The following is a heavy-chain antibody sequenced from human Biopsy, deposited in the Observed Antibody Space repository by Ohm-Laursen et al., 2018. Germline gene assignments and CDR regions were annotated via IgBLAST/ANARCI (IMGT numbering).Heavy chain of an antibody. V-gene: IGHV1-2*02. CDR1: GYILTGYY. CDR3: ARDPRYGYGSYFDY. Sequence: ASVKASCKASGYILTGYYMHWARQAPGQGLEWMGWINPNSGVTNYAQRFQGRVTMTRDTSISTAYMELSRLRSDDTAVYYCARDPRYGYGSYFDYWGQGTLVAVSS. CDR2: INPNSGVT. J-gene: IGHJ4*02. D-gene: IGHD3-10*01.